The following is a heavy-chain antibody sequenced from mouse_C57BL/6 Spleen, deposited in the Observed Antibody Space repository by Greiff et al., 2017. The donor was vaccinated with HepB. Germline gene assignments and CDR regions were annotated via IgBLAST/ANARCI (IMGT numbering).Heavy chain of an antibody. CDR2: INPSTGGT. J-gene: IGHJ1*03. Sequence: VQLKESGPELVKPGASVKISCKASGYSFTGYYMNWVKQSPEKSLEWIGEINPSTGGTTYNQKFKAKATLTVDKSSSTAYMQLKSLTSEDSAVYYCARGIYYDYLGYFDVWGTGTTVTVSS. CDR1: GYSFTGYY. D-gene: IGHD2-4*01. V-gene: IGHV1-42*01. CDR3: ARGIYYDYLGYFDV.